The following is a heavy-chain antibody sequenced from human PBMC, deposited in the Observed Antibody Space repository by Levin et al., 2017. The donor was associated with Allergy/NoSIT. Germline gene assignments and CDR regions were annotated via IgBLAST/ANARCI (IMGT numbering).Heavy chain of an antibody. CDR3: ASGYCTGGVCYMGWDYYYYYMDV. V-gene: IGHV1-69*06. CDR2: IIPIFGTA. J-gene: IGHJ6*03. Sequence: KISCKASGGTFSSYAISWVRQAPGQGLEWMGGIIPIFGTANYAQKFQGRVTITADKSTSTAYMELSSLRSEDTAVYYCASGYCTGGVCYMGWDYYYYYMDVWGKGTTVTVSS. D-gene: IGHD2-8*02. CDR1: GGTFSSYA.